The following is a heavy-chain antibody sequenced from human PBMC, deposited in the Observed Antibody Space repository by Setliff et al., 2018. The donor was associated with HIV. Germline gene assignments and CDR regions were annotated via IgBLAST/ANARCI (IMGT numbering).Heavy chain of an antibody. J-gene: IGHJ4*02. CDR3: ARLGSGWHWVTRIDY. CDR2: IYYTGNT. V-gene: IGHV4-39*02. D-gene: IGHD6-19*01. CDR1: GASLSGSGFY. Sequence: PSETLSLTCIVSGASLSGSGFYWGWLRQPPGKGLQWIGSIYYTGNTFYNVSLTSQVTISIDTSKNLFFLTVRSVTAADTGIYYCARLGSGWHWVTRIDYWGRGTLVTVSS.